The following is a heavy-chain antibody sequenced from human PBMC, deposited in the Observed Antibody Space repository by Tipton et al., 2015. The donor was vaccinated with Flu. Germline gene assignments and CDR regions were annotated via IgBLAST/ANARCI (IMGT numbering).Heavy chain of an antibody. J-gene: IGHJ4*02. CDR2: IHYTGRT. CDR3: ARDDYINPGALEY. Sequence: PGLVKPSETLSVTCTVSGDSISSYYWSWIRQPPGKGLEWIGYIHYTGRTNYNPSLKSRVTMSLDTSKTHFPLKMSSVTAADTAVYYCARDDYINPGALEYWGQGTLVSVSS. V-gene: IGHV4-59*01. CDR1: GDSISSYY. D-gene: IGHD4-11*01.